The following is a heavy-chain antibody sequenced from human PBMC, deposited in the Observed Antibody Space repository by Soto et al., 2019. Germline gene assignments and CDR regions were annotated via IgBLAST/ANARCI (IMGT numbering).Heavy chain of an antibody. Sequence: RASVKVSCKASGGTFSSYAISWVRQAPGQGLEWMGGIIPIFGTANYAQKFQGRVTITADKSTSTAYMELSSLRSEDTAVYYCAKERGSNSLHPSYNWFDTWGQGTLVTVSS. CDR2: IIPIFGTA. J-gene: IGHJ5*02. D-gene: IGHD6-13*01. CDR3: AKERGSNSLHPSYNWFDT. CDR1: GGTFSSYA. V-gene: IGHV1-69*06.